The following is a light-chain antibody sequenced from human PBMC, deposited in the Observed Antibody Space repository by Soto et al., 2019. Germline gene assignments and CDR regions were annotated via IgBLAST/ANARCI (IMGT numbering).Light chain of an antibody. Sequence: EIVMTQSPATLSVSPGERATLSCRASQSVSSNLAWYQQKPGQAPRLLIYGASTRATGVPARFSGSGSGIEFTRTISSLQFEDFAFYYCQPDNIWPWTFGQGPKVDI. J-gene: IGKJ1*01. CDR2: GAS. CDR1: QSVSSN. V-gene: IGKV3-15*01. CDR3: QPDNIWPWT.